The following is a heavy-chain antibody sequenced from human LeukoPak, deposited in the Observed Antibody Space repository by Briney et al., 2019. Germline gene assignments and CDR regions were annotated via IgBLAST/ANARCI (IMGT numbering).Heavy chain of an antibody. Sequence: SETLSLTCTVPGGSIRSSSYYWGWIRPPPGKGLEWIGRIYYSGSTYYNPSLTSRATLSVNTSTNQFSIQAGSVTAADTAVYYCARRKPRYATYYCDSSGYFSFDYWGQGTLVTVSS. D-gene: IGHD3-22*01. V-gene: IGHV4-39*01. J-gene: IGHJ4*02. CDR3: ARRKPRYATYYCDSSGYFSFDY. CDR2: IYYSGST. CDR1: GGSIRSSSYY.